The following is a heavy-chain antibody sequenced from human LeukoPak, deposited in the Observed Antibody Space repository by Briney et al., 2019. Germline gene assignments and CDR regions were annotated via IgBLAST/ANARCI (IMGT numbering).Heavy chain of an antibody. V-gene: IGHV1-8*03. D-gene: IGHD6-13*01. CDR1: GYTFTSYD. J-gene: IGHJ4*01. Sequence: GASVKVSCKASGYTFTSYDINWVRQAPGQGLEGMGWMNPNSGNTGYAQKFQGRVTITRNTSISTAYMELSSLRSEDTAVYYCARGRAAAGSKGYYFDYWGQGTLVTVSS. CDR2: MNPNSGNT. CDR3: ARGRAAAGSKGYYFDY.